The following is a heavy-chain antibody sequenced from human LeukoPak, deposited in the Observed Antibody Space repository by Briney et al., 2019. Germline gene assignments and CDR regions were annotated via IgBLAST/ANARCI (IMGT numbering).Heavy chain of an antibody. CDR2: IRYDGSNK. J-gene: IGHJ4*02. CDR3: AKGNYYDSSGYLDY. D-gene: IGHD3-22*01. Sequence: GGSLRLSCAASGFTFSSYGMHWVRQAPGKGLEWVAFIRYDGSNKYYADSVKGRFTISRDNSKNTLYLQMNSLRAEDTDVYYCAKGNYYDSSGYLDYWGQGTLVTVSS. CDR1: GFTFSSYG. V-gene: IGHV3-30*02.